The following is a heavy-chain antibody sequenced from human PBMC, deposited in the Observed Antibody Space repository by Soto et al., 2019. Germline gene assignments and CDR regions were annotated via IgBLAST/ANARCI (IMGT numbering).Heavy chain of an antibody. D-gene: IGHD3-22*01. CDR1: GFTFSSYA. CDR2: ISYDGGNK. J-gene: IGHJ4*02. V-gene: IGHV3-30-3*01. Sequence: PGGSLRLSCAASGFTFSSYAMHWVRQAPGKGLEWVAVISYDGGNKYCADSVKGRFTISRDNSKNTLYLQMNSLRAEDTAVYYCASEGYSSGYDPFDYWGQGTLVTVS. CDR3: ASEGYSSGYDPFDY.